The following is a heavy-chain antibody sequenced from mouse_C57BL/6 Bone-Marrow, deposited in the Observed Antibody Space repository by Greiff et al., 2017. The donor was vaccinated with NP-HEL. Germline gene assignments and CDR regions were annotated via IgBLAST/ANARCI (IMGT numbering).Heavy chain of an antibody. J-gene: IGHJ2*01. Sequence: VQLQQPGAELVKPGASVKLSCKASGYTFTSYWMHWVKQRPGQGLEWIGMIHPNSGSTNYNEKFKSKATLTVDTSSSTAYMQLSSLTSEDSAVYYCARGTAVVLYYYDYWGKGTTLTVAS. CDR2: IHPNSGST. V-gene: IGHV1-64*01. CDR3: ARGTAVVLYYYDY. D-gene: IGHD1-1*01. CDR1: GYTFTSYW.